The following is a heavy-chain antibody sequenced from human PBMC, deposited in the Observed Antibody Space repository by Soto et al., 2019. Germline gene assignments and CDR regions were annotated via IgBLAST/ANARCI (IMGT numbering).Heavy chain of an antibody. CDR2: IYWDNDE. V-gene: IGHV2-5*02. J-gene: IGHJ4*02. D-gene: IGHD4-17*01. CDR3: AHRRVGYGDPGYYFEY. CDR1: GFSLSTTGVG. Sequence: QITLKESGPTLVKPTQTLTLTCTFSGFSLSTTGVGVGWIRQHPGKALEWLALIYWDNDERYSPSLKSRLIITKDTSKNQVVLTMTNMDPVDTATYYCAHRRVGYGDPGYYFEYWGQGILVTVSS.